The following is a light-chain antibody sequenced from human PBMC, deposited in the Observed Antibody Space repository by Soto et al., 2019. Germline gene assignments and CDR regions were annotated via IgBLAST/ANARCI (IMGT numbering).Light chain of an antibody. J-gene: IGLJ2*01. CDR2: STS. CDR3: LLYYGGAQGV. Sequence: QAVVTQEPSLTVSPGGTVTLTCASSTGAVTSAYYPNWFQQKPGQAPRPLIYSTSNKHSWTPARFSGSLLGGKAALTLSGVQPEDEAEYYCLLYYGGAQGVFGGGTKLTVL. V-gene: IGLV7-43*01. CDR1: TGAVTSAYY.